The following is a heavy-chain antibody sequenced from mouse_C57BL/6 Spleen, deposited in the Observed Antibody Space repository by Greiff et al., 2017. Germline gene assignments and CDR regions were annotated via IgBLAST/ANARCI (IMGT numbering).Heavy chain of an antibody. D-gene: IGHD2-12*01. CDR1: GYAFSSSW. V-gene: IGHV1-82*01. CDR3: ARSYSSWFAY. J-gene: IGHJ3*01. CDR2: IYPGDGDT. Sequence: VQLQQSGPELVKPGASVKISCKASGYAFSSSWMNWVKQRPGKGLVWIGRIYPGDGDTNYNGKFKGKATLTADKSSSTAYMQLSSLTSEDSAVYCCARSYSSWFAYWGQGTLVTVSA.